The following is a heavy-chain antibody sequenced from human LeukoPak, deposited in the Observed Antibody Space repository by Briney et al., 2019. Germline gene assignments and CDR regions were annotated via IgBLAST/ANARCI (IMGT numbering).Heavy chain of an antibody. CDR1: GFTLSSYG. CDR2: ISYDGSNK. Sequence: GGSLRLSCAASGFTLSSYGMHWVRQAPGKGLEWVAVISYDGSNKYYADSVKGRFTISRDNSKNTLYLQMNSLRAEDTAVYYCAKDGYCSGGSCYSGPADYWGQGTLVTVSS. CDR3: AKDGYCSGGSCYSGPADY. D-gene: IGHD2-15*01. V-gene: IGHV3-30*18. J-gene: IGHJ4*02.